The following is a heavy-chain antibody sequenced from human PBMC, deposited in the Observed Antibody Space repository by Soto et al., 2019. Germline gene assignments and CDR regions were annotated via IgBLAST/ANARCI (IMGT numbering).Heavy chain of an antibody. CDR3: SRQVIAADGTGYFQH. V-gene: IGHV4-39*01. D-gene: IGHD6-13*01. Sequence: TSETLSLTCTVSGGSISIISYYWGWIRQPPGKGLEYIGNIHYTGNTFYNASLKSRVTISVDTSKSQFSLKLRSVTAADTAVYFCSRQVIAADGTGYFQHWGPGAPVTVSS. CDR1: GGSISIISYY. J-gene: IGHJ1*01. CDR2: IHYTGNT.